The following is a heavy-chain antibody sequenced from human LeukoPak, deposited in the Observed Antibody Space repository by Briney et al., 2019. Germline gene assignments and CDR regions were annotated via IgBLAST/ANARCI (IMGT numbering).Heavy chain of an antibody. D-gene: IGHD5-18*01. CDR3: AREGGDSYGPNPLDY. V-gene: IGHV3-21*01. CDR1: GFTFSSYS. Sequence: GSLRLSCAASGFTFSSYSMNWVRQAPGKGLEWVSSISSSSSYIYYADSVKGRFTISRDNAKNSLYLQMNSLRAEDTAVYYCAREGGDSYGPNPLDYWGQGTLVPVSS. CDR2: ISSSSSYI. J-gene: IGHJ4*02.